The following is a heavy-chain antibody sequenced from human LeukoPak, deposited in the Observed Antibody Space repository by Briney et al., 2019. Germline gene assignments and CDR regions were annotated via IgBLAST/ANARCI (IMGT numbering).Heavy chain of an antibody. Sequence: SETLSLTCAVYGESFSGYSWSWIRQPPGKGLEWIGDINHSGSTNYNPSLKSRVTISVDTSKNQFSLKLTSVTAADTAVYYCASLVGATTLGYWGQGTLVTVSS. D-gene: IGHD1-26*01. CDR3: ASLVGATTLGY. J-gene: IGHJ4*02. CDR1: GESFSGYS. CDR2: INHSGST. V-gene: IGHV4-34*01.